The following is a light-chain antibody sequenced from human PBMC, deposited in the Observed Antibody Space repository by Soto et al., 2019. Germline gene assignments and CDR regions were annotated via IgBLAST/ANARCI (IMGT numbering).Light chain of an antibody. V-gene: IGLV1-47*01. J-gene: IGLJ3*02. CDR2: RDY. CDR1: NSNIGSNY. CDR3: AAWDDSLTGRL. Sequence: QTVVTQPPSASGTPGQRVTISCSGRNSNIGSNYVFWYQVVPGAAPKLLISRDYERPSGVPDRFSGSKLGTSASLAISGLRSEDEADYYCAAWDDSLTGRLFGGGTKLTVL.